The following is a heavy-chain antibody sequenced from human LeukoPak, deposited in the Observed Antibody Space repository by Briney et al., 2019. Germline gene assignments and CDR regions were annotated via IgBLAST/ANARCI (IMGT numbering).Heavy chain of an antibody. CDR1: GFTFSNAW. D-gene: IGHD6-13*01. CDR3: TTLYSGSWYGEVY. Sequence: GGSLRLSCAASGFTFSNAWMSWVRQAPGKGLEWVGRIKSKTDGGTTDYAAPVKGRFTISRDDSKNTLYLQMNSLKTEDTAVYYCTTLYSGSWYGEVYWGQGTLVTVSS. J-gene: IGHJ4*02. V-gene: IGHV3-15*01. CDR2: IKSKTDGGTT.